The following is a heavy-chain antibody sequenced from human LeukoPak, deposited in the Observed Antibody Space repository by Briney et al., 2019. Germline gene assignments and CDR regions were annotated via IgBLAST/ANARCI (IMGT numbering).Heavy chain of an antibody. Sequence: GGSLRLSCAASGFTFSSYWMHWVRQAPGKGLVWVSRINSDGSTTSYADSVKGRFTISRDNAKNTLYLQMDSLRAEDTAVYYCARASDSSGYYDYWGQGTLVTVSS. CDR3: ARASDSSGYYDY. CDR2: INSDGSTT. CDR1: GFTFSSYW. V-gene: IGHV3-74*01. J-gene: IGHJ4*02. D-gene: IGHD3-22*01.